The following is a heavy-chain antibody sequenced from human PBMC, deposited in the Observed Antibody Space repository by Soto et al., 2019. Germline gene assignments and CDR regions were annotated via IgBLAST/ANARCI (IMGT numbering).Heavy chain of an antibody. Sequence: QVQLVQSGAEVKKPGASVRVTCKTSGYTFTDYDVSWVRQASGQGLEWMGWMRPNSGKTGYVEKFQGRDTMTANTSLSTAYMELHSLRSEDTAIYFCARGRIGAAFWGQGTLVTVSS. V-gene: IGHV1-8*01. CDR2: MRPNSGKT. CDR3: ARGRIGAAF. J-gene: IGHJ4*02. D-gene: IGHD2-15*01. CDR1: GYTFTDYD.